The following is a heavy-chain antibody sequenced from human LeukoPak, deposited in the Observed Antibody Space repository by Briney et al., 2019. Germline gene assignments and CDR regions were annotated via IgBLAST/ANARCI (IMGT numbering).Heavy chain of an antibody. CDR3: ARAPTKAPLYYFDY. CDR2: IYYSGST. J-gene: IGHJ4*02. Sequence: SQTLSLTCTVSGGSISSGGYYWSWIRQHPGKGLEWIGYIYYSGSTYYNPSLKIRVTISVDTSKNQFSLKLSSVTAAGTAVYYCARAPTKAPLYYFDYWGQGTLVTVSS. CDR1: GGSISSGGYY. D-gene: IGHD2-2*02. V-gene: IGHV4-31*03.